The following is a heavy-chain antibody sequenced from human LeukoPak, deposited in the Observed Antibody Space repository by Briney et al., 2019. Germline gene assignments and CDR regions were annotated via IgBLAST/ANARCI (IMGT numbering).Heavy chain of an antibody. D-gene: IGHD3-10*01. CDR1: GYTFTGYY. CDR3: ARGRSITMVRGVTPGWYFDL. V-gene: IGHV1-2*02. J-gene: IGHJ2*01. CDR2: INPNSGGT. Sequence: ASVKVSCKASGYTFTGYYMHWVRQAPGQGLEWTGWINPNSGGTNYAQKFQGRVTMTRDTSIRTAYMELSRLRSDDTAVYYCARGRSITMVRGVTPGWYFDLWGRGTLVTVSS.